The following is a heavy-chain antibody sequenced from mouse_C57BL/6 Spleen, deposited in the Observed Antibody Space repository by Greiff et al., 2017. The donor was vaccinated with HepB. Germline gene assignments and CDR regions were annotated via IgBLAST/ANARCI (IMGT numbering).Heavy chain of an antibody. J-gene: IGHJ2*01. V-gene: IGHV1-52*01. Sequence: VQLQQPGAELVRPGSSVKLSCKASGYTFTSYWMHWVKQRPIQGLEWIGNIDPSDSETHYNQKFKDKATCTVDKSSSTAYMPLSSLTSDDSAVYSCARSTAQATYYFDYWGQGTTLTVSS. CDR2: IDPSDSET. D-gene: IGHD3-2*02. CDR1: GYTFTSYW. CDR3: ARSTAQATYYFDY.